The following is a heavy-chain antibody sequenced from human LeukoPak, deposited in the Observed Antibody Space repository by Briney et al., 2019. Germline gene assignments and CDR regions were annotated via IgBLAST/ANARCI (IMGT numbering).Heavy chain of an antibody. V-gene: IGHV3-49*04. CDR2: IRSKAYGGTI. CDR3: TRRAFRGVTQIDY. Sequence: GGSLRLPCTASGFTFGDYAMTWVRQAPGKGLEWVGFIRSKAYGGTIEYAASVKGRFTISRDDSKSSANLQMNSLKTEDTAVYYCTRRAFRGVTQIDYWGQGTLVTVSS. CDR1: GFTFGDYA. J-gene: IGHJ4*02. D-gene: IGHD3-10*01.